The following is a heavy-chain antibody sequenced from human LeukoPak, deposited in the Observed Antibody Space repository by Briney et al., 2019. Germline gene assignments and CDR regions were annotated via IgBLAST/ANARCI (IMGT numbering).Heavy chain of an antibody. J-gene: IGHJ1*01. D-gene: IGHD4-11*01. Sequence: PSETLSLTCAVYGGSFSGYYWSWIRQPPGKGLEWIGEINHSGSTNYNPSLKSRVTISIDTSKNQFSLKLSSVTAADTAVYYCARHFSNYVVGYFHHWGQGTLVTVSS. CDR2: INHSGST. CDR3: ARHFSNYVVGYFHH. CDR1: GGSFSGYY. V-gene: IGHV4-34*01.